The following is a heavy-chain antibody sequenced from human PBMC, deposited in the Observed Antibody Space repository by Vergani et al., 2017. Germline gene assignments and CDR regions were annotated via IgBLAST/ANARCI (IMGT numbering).Heavy chain of an antibody. CDR3: ARDSXSRYCSGGSCSPGADFDY. D-gene: IGHD2-15*01. V-gene: IGHV3-21*01. CDR2: ISSSSSYI. Sequence: EVQLVESGGGLVKPGGSLRLSCAASGFTFSSYSMNWVRQAPGKGLEWVSSISSSSSYIYYADSVKGRFTIARDNAKNSLYLQMNSLRAEDTAVYYCARDSXSRYCSGGSCSPGADFDYWGQGTLVTVSS. J-gene: IGHJ4*02. CDR1: GFTFSSYS.